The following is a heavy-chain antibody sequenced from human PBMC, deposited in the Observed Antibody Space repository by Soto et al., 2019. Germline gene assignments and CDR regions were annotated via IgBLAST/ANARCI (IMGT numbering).Heavy chain of an antibody. V-gene: IGHV1-3*01. Sequence: GASVKVSCKASGYTFTSYAMHWVRQAPGQRLEWMGWINAGNGNTKYSQKFQGRVTITRDTSASTAYMELSSLRSEDTAVYYCARGMVRDYYFDYWGQGTLVTVSS. CDR1: GYTFTSYA. J-gene: IGHJ4*02. CDR2: INAGNGNT. CDR3: ARGMVRDYYFDY. D-gene: IGHD3-10*01.